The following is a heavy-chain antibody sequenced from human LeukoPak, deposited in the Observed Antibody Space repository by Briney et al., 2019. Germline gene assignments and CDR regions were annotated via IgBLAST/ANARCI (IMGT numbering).Heavy chain of an antibody. CDR2: ISWNSGSI. J-gene: IGHJ4*02. Sequence: PGGSLRLSCAASGFTFDDYAMHWVRQAPGKGLEWVSGISWNSGSIGYADSVKGRFTISRDNAKNSLYLQMNSLRAEDTALYYCAKEMRFGYSNKQGGYDYWGQGTLVTVSS. CDR1: GFTFDDYA. CDR3: AKEMRFGYSNKQGGYDY. D-gene: IGHD1/OR15-1a*01. V-gene: IGHV3-9*01.